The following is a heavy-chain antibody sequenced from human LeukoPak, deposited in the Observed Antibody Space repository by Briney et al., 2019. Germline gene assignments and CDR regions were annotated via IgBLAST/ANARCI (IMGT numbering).Heavy chain of an antibody. D-gene: IGHD5-24*01. V-gene: IGHV4-39*07. CDR1: GGSISSSSYY. CDR2: IYYSGST. Sequence: SETLSLTCTVSGGSISSSSYYLGWIRQPPGKGLEWIGSIYYSGSTYYNPSLKSRVTISVDTSKNQFSLKLSSVTAADTAVYYCASGDGYNWYYFDYWGQGTLVTVSS. CDR3: ASGDGYNWYYFDY. J-gene: IGHJ4*02.